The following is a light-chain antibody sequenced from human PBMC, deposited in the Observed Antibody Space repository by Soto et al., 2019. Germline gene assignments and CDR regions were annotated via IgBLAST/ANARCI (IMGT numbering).Light chain of an antibody. V-gene: IGKV3-20*01. J-gene: IGKJ1*01. CDR3: QQYGSSGT. Sequence: EIVLTQSPGTLSLSPGERATLSCRASQSVRNNYLAWYQQKPGQAPRLLIYGPSNRATGIPDRFSGSGSGTDFNLSISRLEPEDFAVYYCQQYGSSGTFGQGTKVEI. CDR1: QSVRNNY. CDR2: GPS.